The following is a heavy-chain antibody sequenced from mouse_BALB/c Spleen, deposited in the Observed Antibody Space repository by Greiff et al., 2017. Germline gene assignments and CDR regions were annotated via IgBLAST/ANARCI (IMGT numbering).Heavy chain of an antibody. CDR3: ARQGDYDPWFAY. D-gene: IGHD2-4*01. CDR2: ISNGGGST. J-gene: IGHJ3*01. CDR1: GFTFSSYT. Sequence: EVKLVESGGGLVQPGGSLKLSCAASGFTFSSYTMSWVRQTPEKRLEWVAYISNGGGSTYYPDTVKGRFTISRDNAKNTLYLQMSSLKSEDTAMYYCARQGDYDPWFAYWGQGTLVTVSA. V-gene: IGHV5-12-2*01.